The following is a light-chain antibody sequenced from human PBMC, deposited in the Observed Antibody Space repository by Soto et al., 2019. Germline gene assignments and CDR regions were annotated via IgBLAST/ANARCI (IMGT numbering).Light chain of an antibody. J-gene: IGKJ4*02. Sequence: DIQMTQSPSTLSASVGDRVTITCRASQSIRSWLAWYQQKPGKAPQLLIYDASNLDSGVPSRFSGSGSGTEFTLTISDLQPDDFASCYCQRYDSFSNTFGGGTKVEVK. V-gene: IGKV1-5*01. CDR2: DAS. CDR1: QSIRSW. CDR3: QRYDSFSNT.